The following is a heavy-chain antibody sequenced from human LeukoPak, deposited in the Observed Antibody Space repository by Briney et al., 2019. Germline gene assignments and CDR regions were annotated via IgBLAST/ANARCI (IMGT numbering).Heavy chain of an antibody. CDR3: DRTSGSSGWIDY. CDR2: IYYSGST. J-gene: IGHJ4*02. D-gene: IGHD6-19*01. CDR1: GDSIRSSRSY. Sequence: SETLSLTCSVSGDSIRSSRSYWGWIRQPPGKGLEWIGSIYYSGSTYYNPSLKSRVTISVDTSKNQFSLRLSSVTAADTAVYYYDRTSGSSGWIDYWGQGTLVTVSS. V-gene: IGHV4-39*01.